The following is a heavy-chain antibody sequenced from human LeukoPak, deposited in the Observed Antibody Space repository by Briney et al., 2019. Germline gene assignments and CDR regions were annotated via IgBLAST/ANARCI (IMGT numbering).Heavy chain of an antibody. Sequence: PGGSLRLSCAASGFTFSSYAMHWVRQAPGKGLEWVVVISYDGSNKYYADSVKGRFTISRDNSKNTLYLQMNSLRAEDTAVYYCAGDAYYYGSGSYAPPDVWGKGTTVTVSS. D-gene: IGHD3-10*01. J-gene: IGHJ6*04. CDR2: ISYDGSNK. V-gene: IGHV3-30*04. CDR1: GFTFSSYA. CDR3: AGDAYYYGSGSYAPPDV.